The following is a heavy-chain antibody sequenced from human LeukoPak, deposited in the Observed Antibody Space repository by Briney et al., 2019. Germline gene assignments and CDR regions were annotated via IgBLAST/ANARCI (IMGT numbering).Heavy chain of an antibody. D-gene: IGHD5-24*01. CDR2: IIPIFGTA. CDR3: ARGAEMATIDVGPYYYMDV. V-gene: IGHV1-69*05. Sequence: ASVKVSCKASGGTFSSYAISWARQAPGQGLERMGGIIPIFGTANYAQKFQGRVTITTDESTSTAYMELSSLRSEDTAVYYCARGAEMATIDVGPYYYMDVWGKGTTVTVSS. CDR1: GGTFSSYA. J-gene: IGHJ6*03.